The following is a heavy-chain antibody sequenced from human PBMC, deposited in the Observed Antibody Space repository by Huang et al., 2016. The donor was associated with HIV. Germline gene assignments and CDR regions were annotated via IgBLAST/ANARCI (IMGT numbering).Heavy chain of an antibody. CDR2: IYPGHSDT. J-gene: IGHJ4*02. Sequence: EVQLVQSGAEVKKPGESLKISCKGSGDSFTSYWIGWVRQMPGKGLGGMGIIYPGHSDTRYSPAFQGQVTISADKSISTAYLQWSSLKASDTAMYYCARLSTTWYFDYWGQGTLVTVSS. V-gene: IGHV5-51*01. CDR3: ARLSTTWYFDY. CDR1: GDSFTSYW. D-gene: IGHD1-1*01.